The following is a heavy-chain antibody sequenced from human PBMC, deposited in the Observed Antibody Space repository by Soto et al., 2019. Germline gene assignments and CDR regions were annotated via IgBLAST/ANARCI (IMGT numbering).Heavy chain of an antibody. V-gene: IGHV1-18*01. Sequence: QGHLVQSGAEVKKPGASVKVSCKASGYTFTRYGISWVRQAPGQGLEWMGWISGYNGDTNYAQNLQGRVTMTIDTSTTTAYMELRRLTSDDTAVYYCAKNGQPPYYYYGLDLWGQGTTVTVSS. CDR2: ISGYNGDT. CDR1: GYTFTRYG. J-gene: IGHJ6*02. D-gene: IGHD2-8*01. CDR3: AKNGQPPYYYYGLDL.